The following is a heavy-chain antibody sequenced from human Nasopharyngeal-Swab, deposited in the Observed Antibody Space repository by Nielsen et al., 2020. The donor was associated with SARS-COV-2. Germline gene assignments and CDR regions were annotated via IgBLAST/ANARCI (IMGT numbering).Heavy chain of an antibody. V-gene: IGHV3-7*05. D-gene: IGHD2-8*01. J-gene: IGHJ4*02. CDR1: GFTFSSYW. CDR2: IKQDGGEK. CDR3: AKAAPGGLLMVYAIGD. Sequence: GESLKISCAASGFTFSSYWMSWVRQAPGKGLEWVANIKQDGGEKYYVDSVKGRFTISRDNSKNTLYLQMNSLRAEDTAVYYCAKAAPGGLLMVYAIGDWGQGTLVTVSS.